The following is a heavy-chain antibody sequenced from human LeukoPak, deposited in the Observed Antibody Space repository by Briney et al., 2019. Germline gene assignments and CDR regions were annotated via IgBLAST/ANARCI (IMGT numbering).Heavy chain of an antibody. CDR1: GGSIRSYY. V-gene: IGHV4-4*07. CDR3: ASSYYDFWSGYYTDYYYYMDV. CDR2: IYTSGST. D-gene: IGHD3-3*01. J-gene: IGHJ6*03. Sequence: SETLSLTXTVSGGSIRSYYWSWIRQPAGKGLEWIGRIYTSGSTNYNPSLKSRVTMSVDTSKNQFSLKLSSVTAADTAVYYCASSYYDFWSGYYTDYYYYMDVWGKGTTVTVSS.